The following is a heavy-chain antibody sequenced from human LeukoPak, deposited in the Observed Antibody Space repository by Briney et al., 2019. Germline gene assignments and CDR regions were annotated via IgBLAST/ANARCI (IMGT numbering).Heavy chain of an antibody. D-gene: IGHD2-2*01. V-gene: IGHV4-38-2*02. CDR1: GYSLSSGYQ. Sequence: PSDTLSLTCVVSGYSLSSGYQWAWIRQSPAKGLEWIGSIYHTGSAHYNPSLQSRVTISVDTSNNQFSLRLNSVTAADTAVYYCARDPRWLTPDCTSTSCYENYFDPWGQGTLVTVSS. CDR2: IYHTGSA. J-gene: IGHJ5*02. CDR3: ARDPRWLTPDCTSTSCYENYFDP.